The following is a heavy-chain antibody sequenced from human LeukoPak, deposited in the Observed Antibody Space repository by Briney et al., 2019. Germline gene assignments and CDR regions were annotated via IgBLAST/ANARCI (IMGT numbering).Heavy chain of an antibody. CDR2: IYYSGST. J-gene: IGHJ4*02. V-gene: IGHV4-59*08. CDR1: GGSISSYY. Sequence: SETLSLTCTVSGGSISSYYWSWIRQPPGKGLEWIGYIYYSGSTNYNPSLKSRVTIPVDTSKNQFSLKLSSVTAADTAVYYCARQATRMKALDYWGQGTLVTVSS. CDR3: ARQATRMKALDY. D-gene: IGHD2-15*01.